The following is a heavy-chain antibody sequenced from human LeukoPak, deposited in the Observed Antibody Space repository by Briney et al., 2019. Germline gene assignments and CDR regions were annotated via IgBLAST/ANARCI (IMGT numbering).Heavy chain of an antibody. J-gene: IGHJ4*02. CDR1: GDTFTNYD. V-gene: IGHV1-8*01. CDR2: MSPSSGHT. Sequence: GASVKVSCKASGDTFTNYDINWVRQATGQGLEWMEWMSPSSGHTGYAQKFQGRVTMTRDTSTSTVYMELSSLRSEDTAVYYCARGLVGATKDFDYWGQGTLVTVSS. CDR3: ARGLVGATKDFDY. D-gene: IGHD1-26*01.